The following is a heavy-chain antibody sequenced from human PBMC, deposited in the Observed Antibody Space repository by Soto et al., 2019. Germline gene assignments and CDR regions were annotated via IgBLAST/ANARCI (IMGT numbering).Heavy chain of an antibody. V-gene: IGHV3-74*01. CDR2: INPDGSYT. Sequence: EVPVVESGGGLVQPGGSLRLSCAASGFTFSSYWMHWVRQSPGKGLVWVSRINPDGSYTTYADSVKGRFTISRDNAKHTLYLHMTSLRAEDTAVYYCTKDTFGPDDYWGQGTLVTVSS. CDR1: GFTFSSYW. J-gene: IGHJ4*02. D-gene: IGHD3-10*01. CDR3: TKDTFGPDDY.